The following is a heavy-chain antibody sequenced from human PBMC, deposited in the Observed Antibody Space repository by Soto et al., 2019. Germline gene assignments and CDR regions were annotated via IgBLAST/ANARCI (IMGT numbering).Heavy chain of an antibody. CDR2: LNQDGSEK. D-gene: IGHD1-26*01. CDR3: ARDKFSGTYYVKGVTYLFDY. CDR1: GFTVTDYW. J-gene: IGHJ4*02. Sequence: GGSLRLSCAASGFTVTDYWMSWVRQAPGKGLEWVANLNQDGSEKNCVDSVKGRFTISRDNAKNSVYLQLNSLRAEDTAVYYCARDKFSGTYYVKGVTYLFDYWGQGALVTVSS. V-gene: IGHV3-7*03.